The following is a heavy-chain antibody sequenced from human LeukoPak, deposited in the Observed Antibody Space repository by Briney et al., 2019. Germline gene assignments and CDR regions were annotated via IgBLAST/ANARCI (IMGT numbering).Heavy chain of an antibody. D-gene: IGHD3-3*01. CDR1: GFTFSSYA. Sequence: PGGSLRLSCATSGFTFSSYAMTWVRQAPGKGLEWVSAISGSGGTTYYADSVKGWFTISRDNSQNILYLRMNSLRAEDTAVYYCARVHYVFWSGYLIHWGQGTLVTVSS. V-gene: IGHV3-23*01. CDR2: ISGSGGTT. CDR3: ARVHYVFWSGYLIH. J-gene: IGHJ4*02.